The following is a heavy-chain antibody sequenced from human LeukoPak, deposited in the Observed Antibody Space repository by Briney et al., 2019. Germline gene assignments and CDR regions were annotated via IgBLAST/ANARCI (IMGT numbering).Heavy chain of an antibody. V-gene: IGHV4-59*08. CDR3: ARLDYYGSGNV. CDR1: GVSISSYY. J-gene: IGHJ4*02. CDR2: IYYSGST. Sequence: PSETLSLTCTVSGVSISSYYWGWIRQPPGQGLVWIGYIYYSGSTNYNPSLNRRVTISVDTSKNQFSLKLSSGTAADTAVYYCARLDYYGSGNVWGQGTLVTVSS. D-gene: IGHD3-10*01.